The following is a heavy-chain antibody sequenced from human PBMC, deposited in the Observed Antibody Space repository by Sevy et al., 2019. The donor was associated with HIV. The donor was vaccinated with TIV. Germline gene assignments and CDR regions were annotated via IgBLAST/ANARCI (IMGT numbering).Heavy chain of an antibody. CDR1: GYTLTELS. J-gene: IGHJ4*02. CDR3: ATGSRTYYDFWTAFDS. V-gene: IGHV1-24*01. CDR2: SDPQAGDT. D-gene: IGHD3-3*01. Sequence: ASVKVSCKVSGYTLTELSMHWVRQAPGKGLEWMGGSDPQAGDTTYAQKFQGRVTMTDDTSTDTAHMELSSLRSEDTAVYYCATGSRTYYDFWTAFDSWGQGTLVTVSS.